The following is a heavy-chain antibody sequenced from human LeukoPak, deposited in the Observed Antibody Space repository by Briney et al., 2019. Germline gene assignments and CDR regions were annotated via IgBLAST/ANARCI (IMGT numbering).Heavy chain of an antibody. Sequence: GGSLRLSCAASGFTLSSHYMRWVPHAPGKGLECVSIIYGGGSTYYTDSVRGRFHISRDNSKNTLYLQMDSQRAEDPAVYFCAGIQRWSWRSFDIWGEGTVVTVSS. CDR3: AGIQRWSWRSFDI. J-gene: IGHJ3*02. CDR2: IYGGGST. CDR1: GFTLSSHY. D-gene: IGHD5-18*01. V-gene: IGHV3-53*01.